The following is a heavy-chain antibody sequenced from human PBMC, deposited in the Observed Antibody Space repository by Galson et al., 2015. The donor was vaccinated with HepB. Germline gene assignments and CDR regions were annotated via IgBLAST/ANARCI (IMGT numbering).Heavy chain of an antibody. J-gene: IGHJ2*01. CDR1: GYSFTSYW. Sequence: QSGAEVKKPGESLRISCKGSGYSFTSYWISWVRQMPGKGLEWMGRIDPSDSYTNYSPSFQGHVTISADKSISTAYLPWSSLNASDTAMYYCAGRNPEAAAGHWSWYFDLWGRGTLVTVSS. CDR3: AGRNPEAAAGHWSWYFDL. V-gene: IGHV5-10-1*01. CDR2: IDPSDSYT. D-gene: IGHD6-13*01.